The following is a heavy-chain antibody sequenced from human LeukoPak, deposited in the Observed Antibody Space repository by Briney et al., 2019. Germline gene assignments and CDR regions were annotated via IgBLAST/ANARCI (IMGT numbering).Heavy chain of an antibody. J-gene: IGHJ4*02. V-gene: IGHV3-7*01. D-gene: IGHD3-22*01. CDR2: IKHNGGEK. CDR1: GFTFTDYF. CDR3: ARDRGWRTSGYYLYHFDY. Sequence: GGSLRLSCVASGFTFTDYFMSWVRQAPGKGLEWVASIKHNGGEKYYVDSVKGRFTISRDNAKNSLYLEMSSLRVEDTAVYYCARDRGWRTSGYYLYHFDYWGQGTLVTVSS.